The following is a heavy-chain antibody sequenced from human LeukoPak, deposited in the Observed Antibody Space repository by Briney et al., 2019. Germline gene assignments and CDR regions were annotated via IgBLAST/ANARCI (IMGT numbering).Heavy chain of an antibody. V-gene: IGHV5-51*01. CDR2: ILPGDSST. J-gene: IGHJ4*02. Sequence: GESLKISFKISGYTLMNYWIGWVRQMPGRGLEWMGIILPGDSSTRYSPSFQGQVTISADKSINIAYLQWSSVKASATAMYYCARSIYGSGSFSGFDYWGQGTLVTVSS. CDR1: GYTLMNYW. D-gene: IGHD3-10*01. CDR3: ARSIYGSGSFSGFDY.